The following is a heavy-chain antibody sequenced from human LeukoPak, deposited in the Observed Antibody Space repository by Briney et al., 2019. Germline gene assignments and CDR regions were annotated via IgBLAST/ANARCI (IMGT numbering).Heavy chain of an antibody. V-gene: IGHV6-1*01. CDR2: TYYRSEWYN. Sequence: SQTLSLTCAISGDSVSTNSAAWNWLRQSPSRGLEWLGRTYYRSEWYNDYAVSVKSRITINPDTSKNQFSLQLNSVTPEDTAVYYCARGLSDSRGQYYFDYWGQGTLVTVSS. D-gene: IGHD3-22*01. CDR3: ARGLSDSRGQYYFDY. J-gene: IGHJ4*02. CDR1: GDSVSTNSAA.